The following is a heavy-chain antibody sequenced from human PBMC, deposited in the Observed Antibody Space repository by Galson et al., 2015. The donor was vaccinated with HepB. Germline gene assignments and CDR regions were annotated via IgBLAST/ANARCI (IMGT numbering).Heavy chain of an antibody. CDR2: IYSGGST. V-gene: IGHV3-66*01. D-gene: IGHD3-22*01. J-gene: IGHJ4*02. Sequence: SLRLSCAASGFTVSSNYMSWVRQAPGKGLEWVSVIYSGGSTYYADSVKGRFTISRDNSKNTLYLQMNSLRAEDAAVYYCARALSYGNYYDSSGYYSALPDYWGQGTLVTVSS. CDR3: ARALSYGNYYDSSGYYSALPDY. CDR1: GFTVSSNY.